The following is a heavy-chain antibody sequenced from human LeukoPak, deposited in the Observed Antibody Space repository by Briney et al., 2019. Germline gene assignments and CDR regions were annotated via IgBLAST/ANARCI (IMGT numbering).Heavy chain of an antibody. V-gene: IGHV4-59*08. CDR1: GGSISSYY. CDR3: ARLRITMVRRGFDP. Sequence: PSETLSLTCTVSGGSISSYYWSWIRQPPGKGLEWIGYIYYSGSTNYNPSLKSRVTISVDTSKNQFSLKLSSVTAADTAVYYCARLRITMVRRGFDPWGQGTLVTVSS. J-gene: IGHJ5*02. D-gene: IGHD3-10*01. CDR2: IYYSGST.